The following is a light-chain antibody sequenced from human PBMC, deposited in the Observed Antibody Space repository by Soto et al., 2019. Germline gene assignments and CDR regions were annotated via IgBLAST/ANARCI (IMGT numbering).Light chain of an antibody. J-gene: IGKJ1*01. Sequence: EIVLTQSPATLSLSPGERATLSCRASQSFSNYLAWYQQKPGQAPRLLISVASNRATGIPARFSASGSGTDFTLIITRLEAEDFGLYYCHHYGGSTWTFGQGTKVDIK. CDR1: QSFSNY. CDR3: HHYGGSTWT. V-gene: IGKV3-11*01. CDR2: VAS.